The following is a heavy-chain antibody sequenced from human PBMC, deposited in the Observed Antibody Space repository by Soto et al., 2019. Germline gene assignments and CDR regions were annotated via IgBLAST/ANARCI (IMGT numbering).Heavy chain of an antibody. V-gene: IGHV1-58*01. CDR3: AAEDEGDYSNPRAGYGMDV. J-gene: IGHJ6*02. CDR1: GFTFTSSA. CDR2: IVVGSGNT. Sequence: ASVKVSCKASGFTFTSSAVQWVRQARGQRLEWIGWIVVGSGNTNYAQKFQERVTITRDMSTSTAYMELSSLRSEDTAVYYCAAEDEGDYSNPRAGYGMDVWGQGTTVTVSS. D-gene: IGHD4-4*01.